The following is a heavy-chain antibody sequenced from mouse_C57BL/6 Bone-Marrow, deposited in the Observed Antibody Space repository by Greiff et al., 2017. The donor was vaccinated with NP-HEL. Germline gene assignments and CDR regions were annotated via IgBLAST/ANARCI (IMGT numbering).Heavy chain of an antibody. CDR2: IYPGDGDT. Sequence: QVQLQQSGPELVKPGASVKISCKASGYAFSSSWMNWVKQRPGKGLEWIGRIYPGDGDTNYNGKFKGKATLTADKSSSTAYMQLSSLTSEDSAVYFCGTGPYYAMDYWGQGTSVTVSS. J-gene: IGHJ4*01. D-gene: IGHD4-1*01. V-gene: IGHV1-82*01. CDR3: GTGPYYAMDY. CDR1: GYAFSSSW.